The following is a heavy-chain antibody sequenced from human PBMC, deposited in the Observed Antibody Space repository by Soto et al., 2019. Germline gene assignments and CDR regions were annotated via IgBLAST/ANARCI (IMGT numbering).Heavy chain of an antibody. V-gene: IGHV1-69*12. CDR3: AREFQGYSNYANWFDP. D-gene: IGHD4-4*01. CDR1: GGTFSSYV. CDR2: IIPIFGTA. J-gene: IGHJ5*02. Sequence: QVQLVQSGAEVKKPGSSVKVSCKASGGTFSSYVISWVRQAPGQGHEWMGGIIPIFGTANYAQKFQGRVTITADESTSTAYMELSSLRSEDTAVYYCAREFQGYSNYANWFDPWGQGTLVTVSS.